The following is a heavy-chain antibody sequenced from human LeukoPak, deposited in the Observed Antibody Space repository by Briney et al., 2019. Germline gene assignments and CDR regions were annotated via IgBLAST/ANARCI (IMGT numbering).Heavy chain of an antibody. Sequence: PSETLSLTCTVSGGSISSSSYYWGWIRQPPGKGLEWIGSIYYSGSTYYNPSLKSRVTISVDTSKNQFSLKLSSVTAADTAAYYCASGYDFWSGYHRPLHYWGQGTLVTVSS. CDR1: GGSISSSSYY. CDR2: IYYSGST. CDR3: ASGYDFWSGYHRPLHY. D-gene: IGHD3-3*01. V-gene: IGHV4-39*01. J-gene: IGHJ4*02.